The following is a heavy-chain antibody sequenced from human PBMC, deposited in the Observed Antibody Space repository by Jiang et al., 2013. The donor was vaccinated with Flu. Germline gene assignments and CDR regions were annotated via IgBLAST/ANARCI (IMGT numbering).Heavy chain of an antibody. Sequence: SGAEVKKPGASVKVSCKASGYTFTSYYMHWVRQAPGQGLEWMGIINPSGGSTSYAQKFQGRVTMTRDTSTSTVYMELSSLRSEDTAVYYCARDRNERDWLFEGDYWGQGTLVTVSS. J-gene: IGHJ4*02. V-gene: IGHV1-46*03. CDR1: GYTFTSYY. D-gene: IGHD3/OR15-3a*01. CDR2: INPSGGST. CDR3: ARDRNERDWLFEGDY.